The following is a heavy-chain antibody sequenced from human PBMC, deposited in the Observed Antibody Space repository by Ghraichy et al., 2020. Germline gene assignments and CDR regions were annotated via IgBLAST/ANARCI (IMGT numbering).Heavy chain of an antibody. J-gene: IGHJ4*02. CDR3: ARGIGPRGMATIWGLYYFDY. CDR1: GGSFSGYY. D-gene: IGHD5-24*01. V-gene: IGHV4-34*01. CDR2: INHSGST. Sequence: SETLSLTCAVYGGSFSGYYWSWIRQPPGKGLEWIGEINHSGSTNYNPSLKSRVTISVDTSKNQFSLNLSSVTAADTAVYYCARGIGPRGMATIWGLYYFDYWGQGTLVTVSS.